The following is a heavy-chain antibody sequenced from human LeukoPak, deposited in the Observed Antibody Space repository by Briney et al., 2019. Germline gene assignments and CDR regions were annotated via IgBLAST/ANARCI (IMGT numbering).Heavy chain of an antibody. CDR2: ISYDGSNK. J-gene: IGHJ4*02. CDR1: GFTFSSYA. D-gene: IGHD4-17*01. CDR3: ARDRYGDYGDFDY. V-gene: IGHV3-30*04. Sequence: SLRLSCAASGFTFSSYAMHWVRQAPGKGLEWVAVISYDGSNKYYADSVKGRFTISRDNSKNTLYLQMNSLRAEDTAVYYCARDRYGDYGDFDYWGQGTLVTASS.